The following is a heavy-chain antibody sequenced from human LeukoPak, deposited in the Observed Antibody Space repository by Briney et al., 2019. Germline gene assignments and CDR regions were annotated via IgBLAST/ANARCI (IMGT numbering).Heavy chain of an antibody. CDR3: TRGPGNNGYASDL. CDR2: TYYRCQWYN. CDR1: GDSDSTNRDA. V-gene: IGHV6-1*01. Sequence: SQTLSLICPISGDSDSTNRDAWNWIRQSPSTGLEWLGRTYYRCQWYNDYAVSVQGRITIYADTSRNQFSLQLNSVTPEDTAVYYCTRGPGNNGYASDLWGQGTLVTVSS. D-gene: IGHD5-12*01. J-gene: IGHJ4*02.